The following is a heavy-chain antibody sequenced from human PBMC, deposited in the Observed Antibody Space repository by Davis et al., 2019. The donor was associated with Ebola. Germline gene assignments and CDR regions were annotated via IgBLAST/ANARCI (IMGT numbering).Heavy chain of an antibody. J-gene: IGHJ5*02. CDR1: GGSISSSNW. Sequence: MPGGSLRLSCAVSGGSISSSNWWSWVRQPPEKGLEWVGYIYYSGSTNYNPSLKSRVTISVDTSKNQFSLKLSSVTAADTAVYYCARHDCSSTSCYSNWFDPWGQGTLVTVSS. V-gene: IGHV4-4*02. CDR2: IYYSGST. CDR3: ARHDCSSTSCYSNWFDP. D-gene: IGHD2-2*02.